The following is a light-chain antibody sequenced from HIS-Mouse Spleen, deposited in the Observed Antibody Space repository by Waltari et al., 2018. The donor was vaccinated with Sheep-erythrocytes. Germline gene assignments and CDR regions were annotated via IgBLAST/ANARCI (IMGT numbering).Light chain of an antibody. CDR2: EGS. V-gene: IGLV2-23*01. CDR3: CSYAGSYNHV. CDR1: SSDVGSYNL. J-gene: IGLJ1*01. Sequence: QSALTQPASVSGSPGQSITISCTGTSSDVGSYNLVSWYQQPPGKAPTPMIYEGSKRPSGVSNRFSGSKSGNTASLTISGLQAEDEADYYCCSYAGSYNHVFATGTKVTVL.